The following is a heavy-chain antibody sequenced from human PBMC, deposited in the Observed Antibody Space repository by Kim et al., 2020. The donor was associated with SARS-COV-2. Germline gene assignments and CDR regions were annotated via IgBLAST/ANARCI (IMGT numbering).Heavy chain of an antibody. J-gene: IGHJ6*02. Sequence: ASVKVSCKASGYTFTSYGISWVRQAPGQGLEWMGWISAYNGNTNYAQKLQGRDTMTTDTSTSTAYMELRSLRSDDPAVYYGARPHTVAGTVYYYYYGMDVWGQGTTVTVSS. V-gene: IGHV1-18*01. D-gene: IGHD6-13*01. CDR2: ISAYNGNT. CDR1: GYTFTSYG. CDR3: ARPHTVAGTVYYYYYGMDV.